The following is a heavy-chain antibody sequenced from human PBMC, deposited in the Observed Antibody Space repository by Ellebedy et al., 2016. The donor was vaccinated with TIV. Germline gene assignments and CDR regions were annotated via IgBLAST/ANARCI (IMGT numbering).Heavy chain of an antibody. CDR2: IYDSGST. J-gene: IGHJ4*02. Sequence: MPGGSLRLSCTVSGGSVRSGSYYWSWIRQPPGKELEWIGYIYDSGSTNHNPSLKSRGTISVDTSKNQCSLKLSSVTAADTAVYYCARAAQPNCSGGSCYRIDYWGQGTLVTVSS. CDR1: GGSVRSGSYY. CDR3: ARAAQPNCSGGSCYRIDY. D-gene: IGHD2-15*01. V-gene: IGHV4-61*01.